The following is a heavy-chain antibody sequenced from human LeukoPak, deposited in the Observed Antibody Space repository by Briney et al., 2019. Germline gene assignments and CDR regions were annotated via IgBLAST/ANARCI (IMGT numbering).Heavy chain of an antibody. J-gene: IGHJ4*02. CDR2: IYNTVDT. CDR1: GGSIIGNF. D-gene: IGHD3-22*01. CDR3: ARRRYYDSSGYNPTYYFDY. V-gene: IGHV4-59*01. Sequence: PSETLSLTCTVSGGSIIGNFWTWIRQPPGKRLEWIGYIYNTVDTNYNPSLKNRVTISVDMSKNQFSLRLTSVTAADTAVYYCARRRYYDSSGYNPTYYFDYWGQGILVTVSS.